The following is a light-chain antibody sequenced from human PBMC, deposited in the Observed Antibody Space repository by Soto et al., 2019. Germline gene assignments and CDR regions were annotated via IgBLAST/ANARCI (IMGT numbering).Light chain of an antibody. Sequence: DLQMTQSPSSLSASLGDRVTIACRASQNVRSYLNWYQQRPGKAPKLLISETSTLESGVPSKFSGTGYGTDFTLTISSLQPEDFATYYCQQTFSIPRTFGPGTKVD. J-gene: IGKJ3*01. CDR3: QQTFSIPRT. CDR2: ETS. V-gene: IGKV1-39*01. CDR1: QNVRSY.